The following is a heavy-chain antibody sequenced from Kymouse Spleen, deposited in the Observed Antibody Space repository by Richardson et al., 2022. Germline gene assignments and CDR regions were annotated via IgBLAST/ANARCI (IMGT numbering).Heavy chain of an antibody. CDR1: GYTFTSYA. CDR3: ARDGVLLWFGEIIGWFDP. V-gene: IGHV1-3*01. D-gene: IGHD3-10*01. J-gene: IGHJ5*02. CDR2: INAGNGNT. Sequence: QVQLVQSGAEVKKPGASVKVSCKASGYTFTSYAMHWVRQAPGQRLEWMGWINAGNGNTKYSQKFQGRVTITRDTSASTAYMELSSLRSEDTAVYYCARDGVLLWFGEIIGWFDPWGQGTLVTVSS.